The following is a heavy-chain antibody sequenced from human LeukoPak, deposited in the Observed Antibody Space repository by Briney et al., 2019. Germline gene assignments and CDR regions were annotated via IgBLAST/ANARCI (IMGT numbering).Heavy chain of an antibody. CDR2: FSSQSGEK. CDR3: ARDLWAAAGTDY. J-gene: IGHJ4*02. D-gene: IGHD6-13*01. CDR1: GFRLDEYA. V-gene: IGHV3-9*01. Sequence: QSGRSLRLSCAASGFRLDEYAMHWVRQAPGKGLEWVSGFSSQSGEKAYADSVKGRFTISRDNAKNSMYLQMNSLRAEDTAVYYCARDLWAAAGTDYWGQGTLVTVSS.